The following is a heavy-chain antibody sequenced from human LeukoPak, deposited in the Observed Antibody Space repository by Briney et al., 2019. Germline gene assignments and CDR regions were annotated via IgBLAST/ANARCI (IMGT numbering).Heavy chain of an antibody. CDR2: IYYSGST. CDR3: ARGMAPYAFDI. J-gene: IGHJ3*02. CDR1: GGSISSYY. Sequence: SETLSLTCTVSGGSISSYYWSWIRQPPGKGLEWIGYIYYSGSTNYNPSLKSRVTISVDTSKNQFSLKLSPVTAADTAVYYCARGMAPYAFDIWGQGTMVTVSS. V-gene: IGHV4-59*01. D-gene: IGHD2-8*01.